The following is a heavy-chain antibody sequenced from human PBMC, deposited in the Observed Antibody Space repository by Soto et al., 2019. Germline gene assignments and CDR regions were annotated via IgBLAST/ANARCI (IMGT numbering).Heavy chain of an antibody. Sequence: GGSLRLSCAASGFTFSTYWMHWVRQAPGKGLVWVSRSNSDGRSTDHADPVKGRFTISRDNAKNTLYLQMNSLRVEDTAVYYCARETSSWSLDYWGQGMLVTVSS. CDR2: SNSDGRST. CDR3: ARETSSWSLDY. J-gene: IGHJ4*02. CDR1: GFTFSTYW. D-gene: IGHD6-13*01. V-gene: IGHV3-74*01.